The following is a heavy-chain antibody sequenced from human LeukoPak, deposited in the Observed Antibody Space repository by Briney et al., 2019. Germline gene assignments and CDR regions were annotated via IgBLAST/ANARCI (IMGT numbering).Heavy chain of an antibody. J-gene: IGHJ4*02. Sequence: PGGSLRLSCAASGFTFSSYSMNWVRQAPGKELEWVSSISSSSSYRYYADSVKGRFTISRDNAKNSLYLQMNSLRAEDTAVYYCAREDSSSSGDYWGQGTLVTVSS. D-gene: IGHD6-6*01. V-gene: IGHV3-21*01. CDR1: GFTFSSYS. CDR3: AREDSSSSGDY. CDR2: ISSSSSYR.